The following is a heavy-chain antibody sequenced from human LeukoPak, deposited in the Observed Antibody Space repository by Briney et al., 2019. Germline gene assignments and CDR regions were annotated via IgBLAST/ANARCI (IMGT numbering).Heavy chain of an antibody. D-gene: IGHD5-24*01. CDR3: AWPGGLQGAFDI. CDR1: GGTFSSYA. V-gene: IGHV1-69*13. J-gene: IGHJ3*02. Sequence: SVKVSCKASGGTFSSYAISWVRQAPGQGLEWMGGIIPIFGTANYAQKFQGRVTITADESTSTAYMELSSLRSEDTAVYYCAWPGGLQGAFDIWGQGTMVTVSS. CDR2: IIPIFGTA.